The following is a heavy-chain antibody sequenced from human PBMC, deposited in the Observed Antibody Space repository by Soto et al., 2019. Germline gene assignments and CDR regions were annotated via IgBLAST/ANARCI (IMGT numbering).Heavy chain of an antibody. CDR3: ANAGRGYSGYVEPYYYYMDV. CDR2: ISYDGSNK. Sequence: QVQLVESGGGVVQPGRSLRLSCAASGFTFSSYGMHWVRQAPGKGLEWVAVISYDGSNKYYADSVKGRFTISRDNSKNKLYLQMNSLRAEDTAVYYCANAGRGYSGYVEPYYYYMDVWGKGTTVTVSS. V-gene: IGHV3-30*18. CDR1: GFTFSSYG. J-gene: IGHJ6*03. D-gene: IGHD5-12*01.